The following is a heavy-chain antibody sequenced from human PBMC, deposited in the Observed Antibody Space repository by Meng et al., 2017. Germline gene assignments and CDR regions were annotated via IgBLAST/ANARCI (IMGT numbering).Heavy chain of an antibody. CDR3: ARGPTTMAHDFDY. CDR2: INHSGST. J-gene: IGHJ4*02. Sequence: QGRLLQGGAGLLKPSETLSLTCFVSGGSFSDYYWSWIRQPPGKGLEWIGEINHSGSTNYNPSLESRATISVDTSQNNLSLKLSSVTAADSAVYYCARGPTTMAHDFDYWGQGTLVTVSS. CDR1: GGSFSDYY. V-gene: IGHV4-34*01. D-gene: IGHD4-11*01.